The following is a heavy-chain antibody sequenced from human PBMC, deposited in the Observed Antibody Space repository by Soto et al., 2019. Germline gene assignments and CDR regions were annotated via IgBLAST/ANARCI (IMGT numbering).Heavy chain of an antibody. Sequence: QVQLVQSGGGVVQPGRSLRLSCTVSGFRLSDYGMHWVRQAPGKGLEWVAVIWYDGSNKYYADSVKGRFTISRDNSQNTLYLQRNSLRAEDTAVYFCASERGSSYFDYWGQGTLVTVSS. D-gene: IGHD6-6*01. V-gene: IGHV3-33*01. CDR2: IWYDGSNK. J-gene: IGHJ4*02. CDR1: GFRLSDYG. CDR3: ASERGSSYFDY.